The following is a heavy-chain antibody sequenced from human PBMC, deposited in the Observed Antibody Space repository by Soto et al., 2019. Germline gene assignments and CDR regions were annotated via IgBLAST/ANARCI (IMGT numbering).Heavy chain of an antibody. CDR3: VKGEELAILTRGFAY. CDR2: ISSDGSST. D-gene: IGHD7-27*01. V-gene: IGHV3-64D*08. CDR1: GFSIRPYA. Sequence: GGSLRLSCSDSGFSIRPYAMHWVRQAPGKGLEYVSAISSDGSSTYYADSVKGRFTISRDNSKGILYLQMSSLGAEDTAIYYCVKGEELAILTRGFAYWGQGTLVTVSS. J-gene: IGHJ4*02.